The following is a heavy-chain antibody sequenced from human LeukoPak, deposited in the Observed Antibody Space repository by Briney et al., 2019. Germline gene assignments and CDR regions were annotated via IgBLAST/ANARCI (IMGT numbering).Heavy chain of an antibody. Sequence: GGSLRLSCAASGFTFSNYAMNWVRQAPGKGLEYVSVISSNGGNIFYGNSVKGRFTISRDNPKNTVYLQMGSLRADDMALYYCARVRVGATAKGHYFDFWGQGTLVTVSS. CDR2: ISSNGGNI. J-gene: IGHJ4*02. D-gene: IGHD1-26*01. CDR1: GFTFSNYA. V-gene: IGHV3-64*01. CDR3: ARVRVGATAKGHYFDF.